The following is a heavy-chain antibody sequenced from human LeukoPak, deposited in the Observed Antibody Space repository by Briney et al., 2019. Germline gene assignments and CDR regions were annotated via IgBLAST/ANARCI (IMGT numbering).Heavy chain of an antibody. CDR1: GYSFTGNY. Sequence: ASVNVSCKASGYSFTGNYMHWVRQAAGQGLEGMGWINPNSGGTNYAQKFQGWVTMTRDTSISTAYMELSRLRSDDTAVYYCAREPPSTYSGYDSYFDYWGQGTLVTVSS. CDR2: INPNSGGT. D-gene: IGHD5-12*01. J-gene: IGHJ4*02. V-gene: IGHV1-2*04. CDR3: AREPPSTYSGYDSYFDY.